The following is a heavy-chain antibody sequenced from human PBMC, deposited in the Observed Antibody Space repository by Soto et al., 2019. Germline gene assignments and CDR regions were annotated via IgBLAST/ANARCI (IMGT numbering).Heavy chain of an antibody. V-gene: IGHV3-9*01. CDR1: GFTFDDYA. Sequence: VQLVESGGGLVQPGRSLRLSCAASGFTFDDYAMHWVRQAPGKGLEWVSGISWNSGSIGYADSVKGRFTISRDNAKNSLYLQMNSLRAEDTALYYCAALVGKQLVPFDYWGQGTLVTVSS. CDR2: ISWNSGSI. D-gene: IGHD6-6*01. J-gene: IGHJ4*02. CDR3: AALVGKQLVPFDY.